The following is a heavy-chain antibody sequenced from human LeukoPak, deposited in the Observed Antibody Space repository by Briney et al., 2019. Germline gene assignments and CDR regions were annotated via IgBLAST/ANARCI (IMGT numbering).Heavy chain of an antibody. V-gene: IGHV3-23*01. CDR1: GFTFSSYS. J-gene: IGHJ4*02. CDR3: AKSEGSSSARRFDY. CDR2: ISAGGENT. Sequence: PGGSLRLSCAASGFTFSSYSMNWVRQAPGKGLEWVSGISAGGENTDYADSVKGRFTISRDNSKNTLYLQVNSLRAEDTAAYYCAKSEGSSSARRFDYWGQGTLVTVSS. D-gene: IGHD6-19*01.